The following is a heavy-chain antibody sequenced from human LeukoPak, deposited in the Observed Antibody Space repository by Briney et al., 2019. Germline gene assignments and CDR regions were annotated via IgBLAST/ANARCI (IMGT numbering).Heavy chain of an antibody. CDR3: ARGYSSSWPNWFDP. D-gene: IGHD2-2*01. Sequence: SETLSLTCTVSGGSISSYYWSWIRQPPGKGLEWIGYIYHSGSTYYNPSLQSRVTISIDRSMNQFSLKLNSVTAADTAVYYCARGYSSSWPNWFDPWGQGTLVTVSS. V-gene: IGHV4-59*12. CDR1: GGSISSYY. CDR2: IYHSGST. J-gene: IGHJ5*02.